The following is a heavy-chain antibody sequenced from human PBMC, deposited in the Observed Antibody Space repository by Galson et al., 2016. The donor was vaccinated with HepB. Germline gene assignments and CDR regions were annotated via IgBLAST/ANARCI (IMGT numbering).Heavy chain of an antibody. Sequence: SVKVSCKASGYTFSSYGISWVRQAPGQGPEWMGWISAYNGNTNYAQKLQGRLTMTTDTSTSTAYMELRSLRSDDTAVYYCARDYPYYYESSSYYYRVALDYWGQGTLVTVSS. CDR1: GYTFSSYG. V-gene: IGHV1-18*01. J-gene: IGHJ4*02. CDR2: ISAYNGNT. CDR3: ARDYPYYYESSSYYYRVALDY. D-gene: IGHD3-22*01.